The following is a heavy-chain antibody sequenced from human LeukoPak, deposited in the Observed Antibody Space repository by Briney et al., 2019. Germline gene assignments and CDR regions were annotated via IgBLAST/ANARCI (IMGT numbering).Heavy chain of an antibody. D-gene: IGHD2-2*02. CDR3: ARGLGCSSTSCYTSDYYYYMDV. J-gene: IGHJ6*03. Sequence: ASVKVSCKASGYTFTSYDINWVRQATGQGLEWMGWMNPNSGSTGYAQKFQGRVTITRNTSISTAYMELSSLRSEDMAVYYCARGLGCSSTSCYTSDYYYYMDVWGKGTTVTVSS. CDR2: MNPNSGST. V-gene: IGHV1-8*03. CDR1: GYTFTSYD.